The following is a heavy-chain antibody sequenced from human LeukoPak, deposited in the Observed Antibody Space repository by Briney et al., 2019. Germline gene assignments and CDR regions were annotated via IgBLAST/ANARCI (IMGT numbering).Heavy chain of an antibody. V-gene: IGHV3-9*01. CDR2: ICLNSGSI. CDR1: GFTFDDYA. D-gene: IGHD3-22*01. Sequence: SLRLSCAASGFTFDDYAMHWVRQAPGKGLEWVSGICLNSGSIGYADSVKGRFTISRDNTKNTLYLQINRLRAEDTALYYCAKGGGYDSSGYYSFFDYWGQGTRVTVSS. CDR3: AKGGGYDSSGYYSFFDY. J-gene: IGHJ4*02.